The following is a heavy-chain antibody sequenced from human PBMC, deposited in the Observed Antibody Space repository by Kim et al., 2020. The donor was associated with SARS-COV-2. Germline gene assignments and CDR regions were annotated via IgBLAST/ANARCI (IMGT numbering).Heavy chain of an antibody. Sequence: SVKVSCKASGGTFSSYAISWVRQAPGQGLEWMGGIIPIFGTANYAQKFQGRVTITADESTSTAYMELSSLRSEDTAVYYCARDLVSHYYGSGSYDYWGQGTLVTVSS. CDR3: ARDLVSHYYGSGSYDY. CDR1: GGTFSSYA. CDR2: IIPIFGTA. J-gene: IGHJ4*02. V-gene: IGHV1-69*13. D-gene: IGHD3-10*01.